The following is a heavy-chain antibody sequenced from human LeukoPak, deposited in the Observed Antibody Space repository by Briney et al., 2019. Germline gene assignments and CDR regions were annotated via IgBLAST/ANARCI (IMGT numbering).Heavy chain of an antibody. Sequence: GGSLRLSCAASGFTFSSYSMNWVRQAPGKGLEWVSSSSSSSSYIYYADSVKGRFTISRDNAKNSLYLQMNSLRAEDTAVYYCARADSPMARGYGMDVWGQGTTVTVSS. CDR2: SSSSSSYI. CDR1: GFTFSSYS. V-gene: IGHV3-21*01. J-gene: IGHJ6*02. CDR3: ARADSPMARGYGMDV. D-gene: IGHD3-10*01.